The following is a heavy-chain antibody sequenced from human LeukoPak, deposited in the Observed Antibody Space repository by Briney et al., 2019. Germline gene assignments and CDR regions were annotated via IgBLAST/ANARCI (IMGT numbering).Heavy chain of an antibody. D-gene: IGHD5-12*01. Sequence: ASVKVSCKASGYTFTGYYMHWVRQAPGQGLEWMGWINPNSGGTNYAQKFQGRVTMTRDTSISTAYMELSRLRSDDTAVYYCARARSGYHYYYGMDVWGQGTTVTVSS. CDR2: INPNSGGT. J-gene: IGHJ6*02. CDR1: GYTFTGYY. V-gene: IGHV1-2*02. CDR3: ARARSGYHYYYGMDV.